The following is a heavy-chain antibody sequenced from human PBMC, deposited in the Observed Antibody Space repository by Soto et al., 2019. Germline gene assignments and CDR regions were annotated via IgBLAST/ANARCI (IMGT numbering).Heavy chain of an antibody. CDR3: ARTAPITMTKRTRQYFGY. D-gene: IGHD3-22*01. CDR1: GGSISSGGYY. V-gene: IGHV4-31*03. CDR2: IYYSGST. J-gene: IGHJ4*02. Sequence: SETLSLTCTVSGGSISSGGYYWSWIRQHPGKGLEWIGYIYYSGSTYYNPSLKSRVTISVDTSKNQFSLKLSSVTAADTAVYYCARTAPITMTKRTRQYFGYWGQGTLVTVSS.